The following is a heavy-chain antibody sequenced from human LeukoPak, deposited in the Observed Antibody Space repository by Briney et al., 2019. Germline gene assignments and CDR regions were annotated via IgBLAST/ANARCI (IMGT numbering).Heavy chain of an antibody. CDR2: TYYRSKWNN. V-gene: IGHV6-1*01. J-gene: IGHJ6*02. CDR1: GDSVSSNSAA. D-gene: IGHD3-3*01. Sequence: SQTLSLTCAISGDSVSSNSAAWNWIRQSPSRRLEWLGRTYYRSKWNNDYAVSVKSRITINADTSKNQFSLHLKSVTPEDTAVYYCARVGPLLRSTLYALDVWGQGTTVTVSS. CDR3: ARVGPLLRSTLYALDV.